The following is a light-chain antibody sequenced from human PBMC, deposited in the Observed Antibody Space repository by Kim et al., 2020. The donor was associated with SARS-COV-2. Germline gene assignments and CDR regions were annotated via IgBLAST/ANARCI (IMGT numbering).Light chain of an antibody. J-gene: IGKJ4*01. Sequence: GARVTITCRACQCLNGWFAWYQQRPAKAPSLLIYDVSTLAREVPSRFRGTGSGTEFALTISSLPPYDLATYHCQLYHAYPITFGGGTTV. CDR3: QLYHAYPIT. CDR1: QCLNGW. CDR2: DVS. V-gene: IGKV1-5*01.